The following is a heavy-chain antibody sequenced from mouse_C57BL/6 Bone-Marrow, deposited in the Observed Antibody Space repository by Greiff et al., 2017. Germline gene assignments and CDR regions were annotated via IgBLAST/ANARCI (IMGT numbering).Heavy chain of an antibody. CDR1: GYAFSSYW. V-gene: IGHV1-80*01. D-gene: IGHD3-2*02. CDR2: IYPGDGDT. Sequence: QVQLKESGAELVKPGASVKISCKASGYAFSSYWMNWVKQRPGKGLEWIGQIYPGDGDTNYNGKFKGKATLTADKSSSTAYMQLSSLTSEDSAVYFCARSDSSGGYFDYWGQGTTLTVSS. J-gene: IGHJ2*01. CDR3: ARSDSSGGYFDY.